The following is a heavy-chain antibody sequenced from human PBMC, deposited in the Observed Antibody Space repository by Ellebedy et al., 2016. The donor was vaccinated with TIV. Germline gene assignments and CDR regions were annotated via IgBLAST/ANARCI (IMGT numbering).Heavy chain of an antibody. V-gene: IGHV4-34*01. CDR1: GGSLSGYS. J-gene: IGHJ4*02. Sequence: SETLSLXXAVYGGSLSGYSWSWVRQPPGKGLEWIGEINHSGSTNHNPSLKSRVTISVDTSKNQFSLKLRSVTAADTAVYFCARRPYCSTTTCYGLDYWGQGTLVTVSS. D-gene: IGHD2-2*01. CDR2: INHSGST. CDR3: ARRPYCSTTTCYGLDY.